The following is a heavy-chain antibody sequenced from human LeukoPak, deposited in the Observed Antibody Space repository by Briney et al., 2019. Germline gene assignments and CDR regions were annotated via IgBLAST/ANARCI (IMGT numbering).Heavy chain of an antibody. CDR3: ARDVGLYRSSSPPFDY. CDR2: ISAYNGNT. D-gene: IGHD6-6*01. Sequence: ASVKVSCKAFGYTFTSYGISWVRQAPGQGLEWMGWISAYNGNTNYAQKLQGRVTMTTDTSTSTAYMELKNLRSDDTAVYYCARDVGLYRSSSPPFDYWGQGTLVTVSS. J-gene: IGHJ4*02. V-gene: IGHV1-18*01. CDR1: GYTFTSYG.